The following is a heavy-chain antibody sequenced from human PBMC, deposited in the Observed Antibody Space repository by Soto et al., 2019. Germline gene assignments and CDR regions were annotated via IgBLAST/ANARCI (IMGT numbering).Heavy chain of an antibody. CDR3: ARETNKRFRVDWFEP. D-gene: IGHD3-3*01. Sequence: EVQLVESGGGLVQPGGSLRLSCAASGFTFSSYEKNWVRQAPGKGLEWVSYISSSGSTIYYADSVKGRFTISRDNAKNSLYLQMNSLRAEDTAVYYCARETNKRFRVDWFEPWGQGTLVTVSS. CDR2: ISSSGSTI. CDR1: GFTFSSYE. J-gene: IGHJ5*02. V-gene: IGHV3-48*03.